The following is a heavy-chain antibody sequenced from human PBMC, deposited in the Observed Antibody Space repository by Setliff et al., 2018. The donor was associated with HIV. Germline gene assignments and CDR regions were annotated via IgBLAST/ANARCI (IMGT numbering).Heavy chain of an antibody. CDR3: ARDDSGYNYGGRGMDV. Sequence: PGGSLRLSCAASGFTFSTYGMQWVRQAPGTGLEWVAFIRYDGSNQYYADSVKGRFTISRDNSKNTLYLQMNSLRAEDTAVYYCARDDSGYNYGGRGMDVWGQGTTVTFSS. CDR2: IRYDGSNQ. D-gene: IGHD4-17*01. J-gene: IGHJ6*02. CDR1: GFTFSTYG. V-gene: IGHV3-30*02.